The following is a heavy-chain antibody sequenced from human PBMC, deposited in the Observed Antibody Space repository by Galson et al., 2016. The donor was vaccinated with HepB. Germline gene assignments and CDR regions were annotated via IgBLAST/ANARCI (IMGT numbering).Heavy chain of an antibody. CDR2: ISANNGNT. Sequence: LEWMGRISANNGNTNYAQKLQGRVTMTTDTSTSTVYMELRSLRSDDTAVYYCARTGGYDSSGYYYPDNWFDPWGQGTLVTVSS. D-gene: IGHD3-22*01. CDR3: ARTGGYDSSGYYYPDNWFDP. J-gene: IGHJ5*02. V-gene: IGHV1-18*01.